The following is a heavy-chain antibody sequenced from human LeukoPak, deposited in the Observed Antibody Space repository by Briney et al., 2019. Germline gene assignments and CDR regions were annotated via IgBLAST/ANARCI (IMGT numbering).Heavy chain of an antibody. J-gene: IGHJ6*02. D-gene: IGHD5-24*01. CDR3: ARDRAVKARIGGMDV. CDR1: GFTFSSYA. V-gene: IGHV3-23*01. CDR2: TSGSGGST. Sequence: GGSLRLSCAASGFTFSSYAMSWVRQAPGKGLEWVSATSGSGGSTYYADSVKGRFTISRDNSKNTLYLQMNSLRAEDTGIYYCARDRAVKARIGGMDVWGQGTTVIVSS.